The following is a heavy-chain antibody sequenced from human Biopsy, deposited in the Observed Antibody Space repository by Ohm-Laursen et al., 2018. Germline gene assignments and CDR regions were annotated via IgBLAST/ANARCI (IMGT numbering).Heavy chain of an antibody. J-gene: IGHJ4*02. CDR3: ANLQPSQYFDYYAFDY. Sequence: SQTLSLTCTVSSASITNYYWSWIRQPPGKGLEWIGFKSHTGTAVLNPSLKSRVSMSVDTSKSHFSLSLTSVTAADTAVYFCANLQPSQYFDYYAFDYWGQGILVTVSS. CDR1: SASITNYY. V-gene: IGHV4-59*13. CDR2: KSHTGTA. D-gene: IGHD3-9*01.